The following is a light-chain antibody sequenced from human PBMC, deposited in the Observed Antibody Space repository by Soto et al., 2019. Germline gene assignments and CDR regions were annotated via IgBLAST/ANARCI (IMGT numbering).Light chain of an antibody. Sequence: LTQPRAVSGSPGQSVTISCTGTSXDVGGYNYVSWYQEQPGKAPKLMIYDVSKRPSGVPDRFSGSKSGNTASLTISGLQAEDEADYYCCSYAGSYSYVFGTGTKVSVL. V-gene: IGLV2-11*01. CDR2: DVS. CDR3: CSYAGSYSYV. J-gene: IGLJ1*01. CDR1: SXDVGGYNY.